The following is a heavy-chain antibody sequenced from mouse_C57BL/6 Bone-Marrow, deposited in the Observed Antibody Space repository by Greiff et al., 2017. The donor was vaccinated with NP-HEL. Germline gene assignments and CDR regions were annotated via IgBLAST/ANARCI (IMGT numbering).Heavy chain of an antibody. Sequence: QVQLQQSGAELVRPGASVKLSCKASGYTFTSYGICWVKQRTGQGLEWIGEIYPSSGNTYYNEKFKGKATLTADKSSSTAYMELRSLTTEDSAVDFFASFYGSGGDCAMDYWGQGTSVTVSS. D-gene: IGHD1-1*01. V-gene: IGHV1-81*01. J-gene: IGHJ4*01. CDR2: IYPSSGNT. CDR3: ASFYGSGGDCAMDY. CDR1: GYTFTSYG.